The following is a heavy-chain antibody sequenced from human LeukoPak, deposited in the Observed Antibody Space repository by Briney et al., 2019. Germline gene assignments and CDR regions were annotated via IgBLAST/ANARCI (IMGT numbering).Heavy chain of an antibody. Sequence: GGSLRLSCAASGFTFSSYGMSWVRQAPGKGLEWVSAISGSGGSTYYADSVKGRFTISRDNFKNTLYLQMNSLRAEDTAVYYCAGGHYDFWSGYYKYYYYYYMDVWGKGTTVTVSS. CDR3: AGGHYDFWSGYYKYYYYYYMDV. V-gene: IGHV3-23*01. D-gene: IGHD3-3*01. CDR1: GFTFSSYG. J-gene: IGHJ6*03. CDR2: ISGSGGST.